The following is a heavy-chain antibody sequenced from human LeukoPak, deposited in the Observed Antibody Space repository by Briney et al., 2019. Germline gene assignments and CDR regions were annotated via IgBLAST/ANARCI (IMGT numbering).Heavy chain of an antibody. D-gene: IGHD5-18*01. CDR3: ARDHRIQLYAFDI. J-gene: IGHJ3*02. Sequence: SETLSLTCTVSGGSISSGGYYWSWIRQHPGKGLEWIGYIYYSGSTYYNPSLKSRVTISVDTSKNQFSLKLSSVTAADTAVYHCARDHRIQLYAFDIWGQGTMVTVSS. V-gene: IGHV4-31*03. CDR2: IYYSGST. CDR1: GGSISSGGYY.